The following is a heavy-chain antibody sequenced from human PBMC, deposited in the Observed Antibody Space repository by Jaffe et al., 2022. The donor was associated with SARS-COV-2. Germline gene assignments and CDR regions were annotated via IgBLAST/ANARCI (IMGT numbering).Heavy chain of an antibody. D-gene: IGHD6-6*01. CDR3: AREAGVIAARPRWSDAFDI. J-gene: IGHJ3*02. CDR1: GFTVSSNY. V-gene: IGHV3-53*01. Sequence: EVQLVESGGGLIQPGGSLRLSCAASGFTVSSNYMSWVRQAPGKGLEWVSVIYSGGSTYYADSVKGRFTISRDNSKNTLYLQMNSLRAEDTAVYYCAREAGVIAARPRWSDAFDIWGQGTMVTVSS. CDR2: IYSGGST.